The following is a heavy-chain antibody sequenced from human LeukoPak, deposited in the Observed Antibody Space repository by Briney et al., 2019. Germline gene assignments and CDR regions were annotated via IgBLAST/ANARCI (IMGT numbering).Heavy chain of an antibody. V-gene: IGHV1-18*01. J-gene: IGHJ4*02. CDR2: IRVSDGDT. CDR1: GYTFTNYG. CDR3: ARSGFSFGYHYFDL. Sequence: ASVKVSCKASGYTFTNYGFHGVRQAPGQGPEWMGWIRVSDGDTKYAQKFQGRVTLTRDTSANTAYMDLWSLRSDDTAVYFCARSGFSFGYHYFDLWGQGTLVTVSS. D-gene: IGHD5-18*01.